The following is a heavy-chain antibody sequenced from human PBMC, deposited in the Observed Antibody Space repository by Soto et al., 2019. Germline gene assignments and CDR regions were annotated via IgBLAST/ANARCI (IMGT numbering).Heavy chain of an antibody. CDR3: ARGGYGDY. J-gene: IGHJ4*02. CDR1: GYAFTTYG. D-gene: IGHD1-1*01. Sequence: QVHLVQSGAEVKKPGASVKVSCKGSGYAFTTYGITWVRQAPGQGLEWLGWISAHNGNTNYAPTPQRRVTVTRDTSTSTAYMELRTLRSDDTAVYSCARGGYGDYWGQGALVTVSS. CDR2: ISAHNGNT. V-gene: IGHV1-18*01.